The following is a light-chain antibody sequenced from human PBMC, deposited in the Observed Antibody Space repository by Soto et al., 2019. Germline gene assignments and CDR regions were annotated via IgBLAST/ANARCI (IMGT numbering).Light chain of an antibody. CDR1: QSVSSN. J-gene: IGKJ4*01. V-gene: IGKV3-15*01. CDR3: QQHNNRSPLT. CDR2: GAS. Sequence: EIVMTQSPATLSVSPGERATLSCRASQSVSSNLAWYQQKPGQAPRLLIYGASTRATGIPARLSGSGSGTEYTLPISSLQSEDFAVYYCQQHNNRSPLTFGGGTKVDIK.